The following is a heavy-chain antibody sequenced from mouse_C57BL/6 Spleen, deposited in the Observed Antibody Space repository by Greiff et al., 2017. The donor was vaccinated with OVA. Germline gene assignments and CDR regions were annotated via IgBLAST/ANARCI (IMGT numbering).Heavy chain of an antibody. Sequence: EVMLVESGGGLVKPGGSLKLSCAASGFTFSSYTMSWVRQTPEKRLEWVATISGGGGNTYYPDSVKGRFTISRDNAKNTLYLQMSSLRSEDTALYYCARLLTGTGYFDVWGTGTTVTVSS. CDR2: ISGGGGNT. V-gene: IGHV5-9*01. J-gene: IGHJ1*03. CDR3: ARLLTGTGYFDV. CDR1: GFTFSSYT. D-gene: IGHD4-1*01.